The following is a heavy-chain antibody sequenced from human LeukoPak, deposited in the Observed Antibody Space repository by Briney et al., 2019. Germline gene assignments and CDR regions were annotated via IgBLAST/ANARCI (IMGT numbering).Heavy chain of an antibody. D-gene: IGHD3-3*01. CDR1: GGSISSYY. V-gene: IGHV4-59*01. Sequence: PSETLSLTCTVSGGSISSYYWSWIRQPPGKGLEWIGYIYYSGSTNYNPSLKSRVTISVDTSKNQFSLKLSSVTAADTAVYYCARGYPNYDFRGNYYYYYYMDVWGKGTTVTVSS. CDR3: ARGYPNYDFRGNYYYYYYMDV. J-gene: IGHJ6*03. CDR2: IYYSGST.